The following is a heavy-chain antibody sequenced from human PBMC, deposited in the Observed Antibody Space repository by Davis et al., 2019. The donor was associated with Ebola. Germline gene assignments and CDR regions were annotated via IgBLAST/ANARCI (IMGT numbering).Heavy chain of an antibody. CDR2: ISYDGSNK. Sequence: GESLKISCAASGFTFSGYGMHWVRQVSGKGLEWVAVISYDGSNKYYADSVKGRFTISRDNSRNTLYLQMDSLRAEDTAVYYCARDRISARQTPTFDYWGQGTLVTVSS. CDR1: GFTFSGYG. CDR3: ARDRISARQTPTFDY. J-gene: IGHJ4*02. D-gene: IGHD6-6*01. V-gene: IGHV3-30*03.